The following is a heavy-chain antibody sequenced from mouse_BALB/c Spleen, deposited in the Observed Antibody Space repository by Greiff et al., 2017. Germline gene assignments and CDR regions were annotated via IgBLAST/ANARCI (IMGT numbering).Heavy chain of an antibody. CDR2: IYPSDSYT. D-gene: IGHD2-1*01. J-gene: IGHJ4*01. V-gene: IGHV1-69*02. CDR1: GYTFTSYW. Sequence: QVQLQQSGAELVRPGASVKLSCKASGYTFTSYWINWVKQRPGQGLEWIGNIYPSDSYTNYNQKFKDKATLTVDKSSSTAYMQLSSPTSEDSAVYYCTREDGNYYAMDYWGQGTSVTVSS. CDR3: TREDGNYYAMDY.